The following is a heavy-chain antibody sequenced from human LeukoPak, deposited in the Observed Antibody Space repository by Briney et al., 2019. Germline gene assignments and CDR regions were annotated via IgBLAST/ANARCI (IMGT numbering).Heavy chain of an antibody. CDR2: IYFSGST. V-gene: IGHV4-59*12. D-gene: IGHD2-2*01. CDR3: ARVKPYCSSTSCYGIYYYYGMDV. J-gene: IGHJ6*02. Sequence: SETLSLTCTVSGGXISSYYCSWVRQPPGKGLQWIGYIYFSGSTNYNPSLKSRVTMSVATSKNQFSLKLSSVTAADTAVYYCARVKPYCSSTSCYGIYYYYGMDVWGQGTTVTVSS. CDR1: GGXISSYY.